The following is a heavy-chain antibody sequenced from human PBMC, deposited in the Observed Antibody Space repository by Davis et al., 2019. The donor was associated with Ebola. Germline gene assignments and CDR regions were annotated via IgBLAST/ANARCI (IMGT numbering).Heavy chain of an antibody. CDR2: IYWNSDRI. CDR3: ARNGPVPNWYYFDI. J-gene: IGHJ4*02. V-gene: IGHV3-9*02. D-gene: IGHD1-1*01. CDR1: GFTSNDYA. Sequence: SLKISCAASGFTSNDYAMHWVRQVPGKGLEWVAGIYWNSDRIDYADSVRGRFTVSRDSAKHSLFLQMNDLRAEDTAIYYCARNGPVPNWYYFDIWGQGTLVDASS.